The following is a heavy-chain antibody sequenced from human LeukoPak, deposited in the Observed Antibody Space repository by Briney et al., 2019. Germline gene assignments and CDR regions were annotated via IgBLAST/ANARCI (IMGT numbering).Heavy chain of an antibody. CDR1: GYTFTSYA. CDR3: ASYYCGGDCEYGMDV. D-gene: IGHD2-21*02. CDR2: INAGNGNT. V-gene: IGHV1-3*01. J-gene: IGHJ6*02. Sequence: GASVKVSCKASGYTFTSYAMHWVRQAPGQRLEWMGWINAGNGNTKYSQKFQGRVTITRDTSASTAYMELSSLRSEDTAVYYCASYYCGGDCEYGMDVWGQGTTVTVSS.